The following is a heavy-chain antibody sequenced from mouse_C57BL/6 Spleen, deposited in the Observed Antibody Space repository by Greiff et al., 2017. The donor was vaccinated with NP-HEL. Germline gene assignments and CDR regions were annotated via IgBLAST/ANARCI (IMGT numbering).Heavy chain of an antibody. CDR3: ARSGDGYYGAWFAY. V-gene: IGHV1-53*01. J-gene: IGHJ3*01. D-gene: IGHD2-3*01. CDR2: INPSNGGT. CDR1: GYTFTSYW. Sequence: QVQLQQPGTELVKPGASVKLSCKASGYTFTSYWMHWVKQRPGQGLEWIGNINPSNGGTNYNEKFKSKATMTVKKSSSTAYRQLSSLTSEDSAVYYCARSGDGYYGAWFAYWGQGTLVTVSA.